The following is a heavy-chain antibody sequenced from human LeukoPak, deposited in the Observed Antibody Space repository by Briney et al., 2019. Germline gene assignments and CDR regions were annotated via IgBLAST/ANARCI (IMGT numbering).Heavy chain of an antibody. V-gene: IGHV3-48*02. CDR3: ARGLAGSYDSYYGLDV. J-gene: IGHJ6*02. Sequence: GGSLRLSCTASGFTFSAYAMSWVRQTPGKGLEWVSYISGGSRTIYHADSVKGRFTTSRDHAKNSLYLQMNSLRDEDTAVYYCARGLAGSYDSYYGLDVWGQGTSVTVSS. CDR2: ISGGSRTI. D-gene: IGHD1-26*01. CDR1: GFTFSAYA.